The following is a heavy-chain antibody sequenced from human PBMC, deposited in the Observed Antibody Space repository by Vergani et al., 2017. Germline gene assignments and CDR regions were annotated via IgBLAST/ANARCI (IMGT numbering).Heavy chain of an antibody. CDR1: GFTFSKYW. CDR3: ARLSMDPSDH. Sequence: VQLAESGGGRVQPGRSLRLSCAASGFTFSKYWMTWVRQAPGKGLEWVAKINEDGSHTYHVGSVRGRFTISRDNAKNSLDLQMNSLRVEDTAVYYCARLSMDPSDHWGQGILVTVSS. V-gene: IGHV3-7*01. J-gene: IGHJ4*02. D-gene: IGHD2-2*03. CDR2: INEDGSHT.